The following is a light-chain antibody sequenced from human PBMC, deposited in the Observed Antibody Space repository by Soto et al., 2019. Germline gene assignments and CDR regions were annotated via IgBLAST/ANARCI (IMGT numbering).Light chain of an antibody. V-gene: IGKV1-9*01. J-gene: IGKJ1*01. CDR3: QHYNSYSEA. CDR2: AAS. CDR1: QGISSY. Sequence: DIQMTQSPYTLSPSVGDRVSITCRASQGISSYLAWYQQKPGKAPELLIYAASTLQTGVPSRFSGSGSGTDFTLTISSLQPDDFATYYCQHYNSYSEAFGQGTKVDIK.